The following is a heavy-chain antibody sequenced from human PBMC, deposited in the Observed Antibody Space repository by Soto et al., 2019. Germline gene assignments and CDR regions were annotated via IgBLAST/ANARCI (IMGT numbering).Heavy chain of an antibody. Sequence: GASVKVSCKASGYTFTSYYMHWVRPAPGQGLEWMGIINPSGGSTSYAQKFQGRVTMTRDTSTGTVYMELSSLRSEDTAVYYCAGYNSSGVGNYGMDVWGQGTTATVSS. CDR2: INPSGGST. CDR3: AGYNSSGVGNYGMDV. CDR1: GYTFTSYY. V-gene: IGHV1-46*01. J-gene: IGHJ6*02. D-gene: IGHD6-19*01.